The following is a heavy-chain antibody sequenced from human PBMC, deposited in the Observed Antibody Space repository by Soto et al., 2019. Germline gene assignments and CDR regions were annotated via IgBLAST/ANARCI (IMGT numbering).Heavy chain of an antibody. J-gene: IGHJ4*02. CDR1: GFTFSSYA. CDR3: ARDPVVAATLDY. D-gene: IGHD2-15*01. V-gene: IGHV3-30-3*01. Sequence: QVQLVESGGGVVQPGRSLRLSCAASGFTFSSYAMHWVRQAPGKGLEWVAVISYDGSNKYYADSVKGRFTISRDNSKNTLYLQMNSLRAEDTPVYYCARDPVVAATLDYWGQGTLVTVSS. CDR2: ISYDGSNK.